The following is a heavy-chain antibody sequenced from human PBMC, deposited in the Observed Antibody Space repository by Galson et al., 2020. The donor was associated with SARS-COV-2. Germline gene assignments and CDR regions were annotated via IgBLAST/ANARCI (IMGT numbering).Heavy chain of an antibody. CDR1: VCPFIRHG. Sequence: VSVTVSCKASVCPFIRHGVLWLLQAPGHGLEWLGWISSYEAKTLYVQTFQDRLTMTTATSTSTAYMELRSLISDDTAVYYCARADGNQPPYLPAVYGGEGTRVTVSA. V-gene: IGHV1-18*04. D-gene: IGHD2-2*01. CDR2: ISSYEAKT. CDR3: ARADGNQPPYLPAVY. J-gene: IGHJ4*02.